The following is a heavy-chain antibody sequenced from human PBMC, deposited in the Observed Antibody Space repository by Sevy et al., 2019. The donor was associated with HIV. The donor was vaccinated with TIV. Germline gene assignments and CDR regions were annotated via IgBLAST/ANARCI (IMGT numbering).Heavy chain of an antibody. J-gene: IGHJ4*02. V-gene: IGHV4-59*08. CDR1: GGSVTSLY. CDR3: AGENAWGRGYS. CDR2: IYYNGHI. D-gene: IGHD1-26*01. Sequence: SETLSLTCTVSGGSVTSLYWNWIRQPPGKGLEWIANIYYNGHIDYNPSLKSRVTLSLDTSKNQFSLRLSSVTAADTAMYYCAGENAWGRGYSWGQGTLVTVSS.